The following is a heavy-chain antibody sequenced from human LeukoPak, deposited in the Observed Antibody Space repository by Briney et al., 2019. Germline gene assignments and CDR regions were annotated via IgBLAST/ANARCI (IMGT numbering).Heavy chain of an antibody. D-gene: IGHD4-17*01. Sequence: GGSLTLFCTASGFTFSRYAMHWVRQATGKGREYVSAISSKGGSTYYANSVKGRFTISRDNSKNTLYLQMGSLRAEDMAVYYCARDIVTTVTTGLLNHGMDVWGQGTTVTVSS. CDR2: ISSKGGST. V-gene: IGHV3-64*01. CDR1: GFTFSRYA. J-gene: IGHJ6*02. CDR3: ARDIVTTVTTGLLNHGMDV.